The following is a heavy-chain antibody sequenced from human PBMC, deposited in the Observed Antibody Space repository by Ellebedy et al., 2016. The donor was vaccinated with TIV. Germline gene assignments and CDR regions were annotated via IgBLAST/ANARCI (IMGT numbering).Heavy chain of an antibody. CDR3: ARRYTSGWAPFHY. CDR2: ISSGGTT. CDR1: GFTVSSNY. J-gene: IGHJ4*02. V-gene: IGHV3-66*01. D-gene: IGHD6-19*01. Sequence: GGSLRLSCAASGFTVSSNYMSWVRQAPGKGLEWVSVISSGGTTYYADSVKGRFSVSRDNANNTMYLQMNSLRAEDTAIYYCARRYTSGWAPFHYWGQGTLATVSS.